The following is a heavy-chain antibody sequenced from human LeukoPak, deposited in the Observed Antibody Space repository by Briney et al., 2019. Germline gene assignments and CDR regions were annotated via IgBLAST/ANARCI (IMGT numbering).Heavy chain of an antibody. J-gene: IGHJ5*02. CDR2: IYYSGRT. D-gene: IGHD6-6*01. CDR1: GGSISSYY. Sequence: SETLSLTCTVSGGSISSYYWSWIRQPPRKGLGWIGYIYYSGRTNYNPSPTSRVTISVDTSKTKFSLNLSSISAADTAVYYCAGHPLYSSSSVRRWFDPWGQGTLVTVSS. CDR3: AGHPLYSSSSVRRWFDP. V-gene: IGHV4-59*01.